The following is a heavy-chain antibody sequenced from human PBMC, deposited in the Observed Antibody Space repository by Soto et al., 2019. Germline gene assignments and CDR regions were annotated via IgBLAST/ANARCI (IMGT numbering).Heavy chain of an antibody. J-gene: IGHJ4*02. D-gene: IGHD3-10*01. CDR2: IYYSGST. CDR1: GGSISSGGYY. CDR3: ARDQGLGSLDY. V-gene: IGHV4-31*03. Sequence: QVQLQESGPGLVKPSQTLSLTCTVSGGSISSGGYYWSWIRQHPGKGLEWIGYIYYSGSTYNNPSLRSRVTKSVSTSKNQFTGKLSSVTVADTLVYYCARDQGLGSLDYWGQGTLVTVSS.